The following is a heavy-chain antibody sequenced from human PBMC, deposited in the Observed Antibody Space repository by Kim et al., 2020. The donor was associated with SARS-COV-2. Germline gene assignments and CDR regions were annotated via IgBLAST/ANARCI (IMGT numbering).Heavy chain of an antibody. Sequence: SETLSLSCTVSGGSISSYYWSWIRQPPGKGLEWIGYIYSSGSTNYNPSLKSRVTISVDTSKNQFSLKMSAVTSADTAVYYCARGQLWLDYWGQGTLVTVSS. V-gene: IGHV4-59*01. D-gene: IGHD5-18*01. CDR3: ARGQLWLDY. CDR2: IYSSGST. CDR1: GGSISSYY. J-gene: IGHJ4*02.